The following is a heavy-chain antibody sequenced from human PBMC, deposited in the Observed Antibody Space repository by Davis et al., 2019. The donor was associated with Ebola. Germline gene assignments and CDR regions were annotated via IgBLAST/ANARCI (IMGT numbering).Heavy chain of an antibody. D-gene: IGHD6-13*01. CDR2: IIPILGIA. CDR1: GGTFSSYA. Sequence: AASVKVSCKASGGTFSSYAISWVRQAPGQGLEWMGRIIPILGIANYAQKFQGRVTITADKSTSTAYMELRSLRSEDTAVYYCARDNPRVGSSSRGAFDYWGQGTLVTVSS. J-gene: IGHJ4*02. CDR3: ARDNPRVGSSSRGAFDY. V-gene: IGHV1-69*10.